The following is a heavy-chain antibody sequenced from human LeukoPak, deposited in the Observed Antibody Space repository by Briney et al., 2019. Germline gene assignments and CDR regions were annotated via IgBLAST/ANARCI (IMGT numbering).Heavy chain of an antibody. Sequence: ASVKVSCKASGYTFTGYYMHWVRQAPGQGLEWMGWINPNSGGTNYAQKFQGWVTMTRDTSISTAYMELSRLRSDDTAVYYCARDRFHYDNSGSLKVNVFDIWGQGTTVTVSS. CDR1: GYTFTGYY. D-gene: IGHD3-22*01. CDR3: ARDRFHYDNSGSLKVNVFDI. V-gene: IGHV1-2*04. CDR2: INPNSGGT. J-gene: IGHJ3*02.